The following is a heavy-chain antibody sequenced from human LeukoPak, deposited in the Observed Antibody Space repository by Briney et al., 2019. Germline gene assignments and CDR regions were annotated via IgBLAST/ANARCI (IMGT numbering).Heavy chain of an antibody. CDR1: GYSFTSYW. CDR2: IYPGDSDT. CDR3: ARPKEYGDFLDAFDI. V-gene: IGHV5-51*01. J-gene: IGHJ3*02. Sequence: GESLKISCKGSGYSFTSYWIGWVRQMPGKGLEWMGIIYPGDSDTRYRPSFQGQVTSSADKSISTAYLQWSSLKASDTAMYYCARPKEYGDFLDAFDIWGQGTMVTVSS. D-gene: IGHD4-17*01.